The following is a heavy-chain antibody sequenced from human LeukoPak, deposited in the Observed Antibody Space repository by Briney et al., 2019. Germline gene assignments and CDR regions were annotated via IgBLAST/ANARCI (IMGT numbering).Heavy chain of an antibody. CDR2: ISSSGSTI. D-gene: IGHD3-22*01. J-gene: IGHJ4*02. CDR3: AGGVGNYRYYFDY. Sequence: GGSLRLSCAASGFTFSSYEMNWVRQAPGKGLEWVSYISSSGSTIYYADLVEGRFTISRDNAKNSLYLQMNSLRAEDTAVYYCAGGVGNYRYYFDYWGQGTLVTVSS. CDR1: GFTFSSYE. V-gene: IGHV3-48*03.